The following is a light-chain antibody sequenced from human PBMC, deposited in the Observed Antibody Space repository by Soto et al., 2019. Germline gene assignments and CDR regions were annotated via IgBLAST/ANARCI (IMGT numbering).Light chain of an antibody. CDR1: QSVSSY. V-gene: IGKV3-11*01. CDR3: QQRSNWPLT. Sequence: ESVSTQSPATLSLSAGETATLSCRASQSVSSYLAWYQQKPGQAPRLLIYDASNRATGIPARFSGSGSGTDFTLTISSLEPEDFAVYYCQQRSNWPLTFGGGTKVDI. CDR2: DAS. J-gene: IGKJ4*01.